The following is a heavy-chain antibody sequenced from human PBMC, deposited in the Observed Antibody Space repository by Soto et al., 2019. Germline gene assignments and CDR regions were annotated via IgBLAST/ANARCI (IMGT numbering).Heavy chain of an antibody. CDR1: GFTFSSYT. CDR3: AKDRGGRAIFGVVIIDGMDV. D-gene: IGHD3-3*01. V-gene: IGHV3-23*01. Sequence: EVQLLESGGGLVPPGGSLRLSCAASGFTFSSYTMNWVRQAPGKGLEWVSAITSSGGTTYYADSVKGRFTVSRDNSENTLYLQMNSLRAEDTAEYYCAKDRGGRAIFGVVIIDGMDVCGQGTTVTVSS. J-gene: IGHJ6*02. CDR2: ITSSGGTT.